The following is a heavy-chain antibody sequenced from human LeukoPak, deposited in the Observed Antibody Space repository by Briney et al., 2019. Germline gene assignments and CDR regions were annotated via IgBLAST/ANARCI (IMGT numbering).Heavy chain of an antibody. CDR1: GGSISSSSYY. Sequence: SETLSLTCTVSGGSISSSSYYWGWIRQPPGKGLEWIGSIYYSGSTYYNPSLKSRVTISVDTSKNQFSLKLSSVTAADTAVYYCARDAGSYPFDYWGQGTLVTVSS. CDR3: ARDAGSYPFDY. J-gene: IGHJ4*02. V-gene: IGHV4-39*07. CDR2: IYYSGST. D-gene: IGHD3-10*01.